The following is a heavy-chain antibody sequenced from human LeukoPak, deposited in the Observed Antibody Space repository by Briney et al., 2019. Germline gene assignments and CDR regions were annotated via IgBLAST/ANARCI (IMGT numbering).Heavy chain of an antibody. D-gene: IGHD6-13*01. V-gene: IGHV4-34*01. CDR2: INHSGST. Sequence: PSETLSLTCAVYGGSFSGYYWSWIRQPPGKGLEWIGEINHSGSTNYNPSLKSRVTISVDTSKNQFSLKLSSVTAADTAAYYCARNGIAAADPENYYYYYMDVWGKGTTVTVSS. J-gene: IGHJ6*03. CDR3: ARNGIAAADPENYYYYYMDV. CDR1: GGSFSGYY.